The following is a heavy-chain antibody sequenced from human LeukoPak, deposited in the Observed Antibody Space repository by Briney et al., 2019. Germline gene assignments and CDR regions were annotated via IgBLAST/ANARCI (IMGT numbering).Heavy chain of an antibody. Sequence: GGSLRLSCAASGFTFSSYGMHWVRRAPGKGLEWVAVISYDGSNKYYADSVKGRFTISRDNSKNTLYLQMNSLRAEDTAVYYCAKTPQGGHYYDSSGYSGYFDYWGQGTLVTVSS. CDR1: GFTFSSYG. CDR2: ISYDGSNK. J-gene: IGHJ4*02. D-gene: IGHD3-22*01. CDR3: AKTPQGGHYYDSSGYSGYFDY. V-gene: IGHV3-30*18.